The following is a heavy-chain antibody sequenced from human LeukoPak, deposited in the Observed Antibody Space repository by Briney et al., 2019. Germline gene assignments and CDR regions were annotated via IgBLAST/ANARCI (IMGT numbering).Heavy chain of an antibody. CDR2: ISYDGSNK. CDR1: GFTFSSYG. V-gene: IGHV3-30*18. D-gene: IGHD3-10*01. Sequence: GRSLRLSCAASGFTFSSYGMHWVRQAPGKGLEWVAVISYDGSNKYYADSVKGRFTISRDNSKNTLYLQMNSLRAEDTAVYYCAKDRWVRGALDYWGQGTLVTVSS. J-gene: IGHJ4*02. CDR3: AKDRWVRGALDY.